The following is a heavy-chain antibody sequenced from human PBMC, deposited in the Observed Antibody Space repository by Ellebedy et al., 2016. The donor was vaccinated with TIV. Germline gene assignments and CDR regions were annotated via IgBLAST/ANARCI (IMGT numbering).Heavy chain of an antibody. CDR3: VRGNLDS. CDR1: GFAFSQYG. CDR2: FSGTTGTV. Sequence: GESLKISCTASGFAFSQYGMNWVRQSSGKALEWVAHFSGTTGTVLYADSVRGRFTISREDYKNSLYLQMDNLRAEDTAVYYCVRGNLDSWGQGILVTVSS. V-gene: IGHV3-48*04. J-gene: IGHJ4*02.